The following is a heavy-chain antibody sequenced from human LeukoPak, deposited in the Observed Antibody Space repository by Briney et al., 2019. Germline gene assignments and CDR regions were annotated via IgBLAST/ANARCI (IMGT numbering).Heavy chain of an antibody. V-gene: IGHV4-59*01. CDR2: VYYSGSA. CDR3: ATSYYDYDRWDY. Sequence: SETPSLTCTVSGDSISSYYWSWIRQPPGKGLEWIGYVYYSGSANYNPPLKIRVTIFVDTSKNKFSLVVSSVTAADTAVYYCATSYYDYDRWDYWGQGALVTVSS. D-gene: IGHD3-16*01. CDR1: GDSISSYY. J-gene: IGHJ4*02.